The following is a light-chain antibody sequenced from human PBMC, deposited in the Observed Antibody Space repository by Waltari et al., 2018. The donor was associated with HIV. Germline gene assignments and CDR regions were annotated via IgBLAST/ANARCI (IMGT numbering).Light chain of an antibody. CDR2: GAS. CDR3: QHYDTSRT. V-gene: IGKV3-20*01. J-gene: IGKJ1*01. CDR1: QSLSSSY. Sequence: EIVLTQSPGTLSLSPGDRATLSCRASQSLSSSYLAWYQQRPGQAPSLLIYGASSRAPGIPDKCRGRESGTDFTRTISRQEPADGALYYCQHYDTSRTFGQGTKVEIK.